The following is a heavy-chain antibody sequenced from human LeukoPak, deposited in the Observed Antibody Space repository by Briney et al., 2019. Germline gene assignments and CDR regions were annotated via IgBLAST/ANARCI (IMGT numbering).Heavy chain of an antibody. CDR3: AKAGSSWYYFDY. D-gene: IGHD6-13*01. CDR1: GFTFDDYA. CDR2: ISWNSGSI. Sequence: ETGGSLRLSCAASGFTFDDYAMQWVRQAPGKGLEWVSGISWNSGSIGYADSVKGRFTISRDNAKNSLYLQMNSLRAEDMALYYCAKAGSSWYYFDYWGQGTLVTVSS. V-gene: IGHV3-9*03. J-gene: IGHJ4*02.